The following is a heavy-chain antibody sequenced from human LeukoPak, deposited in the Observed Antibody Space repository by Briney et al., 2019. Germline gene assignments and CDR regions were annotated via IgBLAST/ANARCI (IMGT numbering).Heavy chain of an antibody. CDR2: IRSSGDTI. V-gene: IGHV3-11*01. CDR3: ARANYYGSGSNPRFYGMDV. J-gene: IGHJ6*02. D-gene: IGHD3-10*01. Sequence: GGSLRLSCAASGFTSSDFYMSWIRQAPGKGLEWVSYIRSSGDTIYYADSVKGRFTISRDNAKNSLYLQMNSLRAEDTAVYYCARANYYGSGSNPRFYGMDVWGQGTTVTVSS. CDR1: GFTSSDFY.